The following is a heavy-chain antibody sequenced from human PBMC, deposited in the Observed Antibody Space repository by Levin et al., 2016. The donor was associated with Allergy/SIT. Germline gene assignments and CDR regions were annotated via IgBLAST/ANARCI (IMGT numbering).Heavy chain of an antibody. CDR2: IYGSGSRA. V-gene: IGHV3-23*01. D-gene: IGHD5-24*01. CDR1: GFTFSNYA. CDR3: AKDPTDDYDYGAFDY. Sequence: GESLKISCAASGFTFSNYAMSWVRQAPGKGLEWVSTIYGSGSRAYYADSVKGRFTISRDNSKNTLFLQMNSLRAEDTAIYYCAKDPTDDYDYGAFDYWGQGTLVTASS. J-gene: IGHJ4*02.